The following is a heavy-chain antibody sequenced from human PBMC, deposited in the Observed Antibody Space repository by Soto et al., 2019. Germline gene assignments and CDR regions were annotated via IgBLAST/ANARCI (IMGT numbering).Heavy chain of an antibody. CDR3: AKGDRLFSLIAAGWNDAFDI. V-gene: IGHV3-23*01. CDR1: GFTFSSYA. CDR2: ISGSGGST. J-gene: IGHJ3*02. Sequence: EVQLLESGGGLVQPGGSLRLSCAASGFTFSSYAMSWVRQAPGKGLEWVSAISGSGGSTYYADSVKGRFTISRDNSKNTLYLQMNSLRAEDTAVYYCAKGDRLFSLIAAGWNDAFDIWGQGTMVTASS. D-gene: IGHD6-13*01.